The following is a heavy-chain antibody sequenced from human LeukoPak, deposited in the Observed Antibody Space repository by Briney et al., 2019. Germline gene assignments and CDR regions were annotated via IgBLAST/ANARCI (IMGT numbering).Heavy chain of an antibody. CDR3: ARDVYEYYDFWSGYYRIDVLERFDY. Sequence: GASVKVSCKASGYTFTSYGISWVRQAPGQGLEWMGWINPNSGGTNYAQKFQGRVTMTRDTSISTAYMELSRLRSDDTAVYYCARDVYEYYDFWSGYYRIDVLERFDYWGQGTLVTVSS. V-gene: IGHV1-2*02. D-gene: IGHD3-3*01. J-gene: IGHJ4*02. CDR2: INPNSGGT. CDR1: GYTFTSYG.